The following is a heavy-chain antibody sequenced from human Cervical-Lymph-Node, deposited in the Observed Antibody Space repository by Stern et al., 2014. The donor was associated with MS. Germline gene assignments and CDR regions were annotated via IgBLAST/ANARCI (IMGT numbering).Heavy chain of an antibody. CDR2: IDWDNDK. J-gene: IGHJ4*02. D-gene: IGHD1-1*01. CDR3: ARIKGYASFDY. Sequence: QITLKESGPALVKPTQILTLTCTFSGFSLSTSEVCVGWIRQPPGKALEWLARIDWDNDKFYSTSLKTRLTISKDTSKNQVVLRMTNMDPVDTGTYYCARIKGYASFDYWGRGTLVTVSS. V-gene: IGHV2-70*04. CDR1: GFSLSTSEVC.